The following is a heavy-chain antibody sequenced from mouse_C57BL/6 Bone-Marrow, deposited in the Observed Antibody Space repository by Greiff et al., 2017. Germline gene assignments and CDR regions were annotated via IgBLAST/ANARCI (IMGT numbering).Heavy chain of an antibody. CDR3: ASSRNYVAMDY. D-gene: IGHD2-1*01. J-gene: IGHJ4*01. CDR2: ILPGRGST. CDR1: GYTFNGYW. V-gene: IGHV1-9*01. Sequence: VQLVESGAELMKPGASVKLSCKATGYTFNGYWIEWVKQRPGHGLEWIGEILPGRGSTNYNEKFKGKATFTADTSSNTAYMQLSSLTTEDSAIYYCASSRNYVAMDYWGQGTSVTVSS.